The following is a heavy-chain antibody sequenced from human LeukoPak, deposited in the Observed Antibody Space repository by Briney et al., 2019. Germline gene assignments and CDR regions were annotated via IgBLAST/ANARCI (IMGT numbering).Heavy chain of an antibody. V-gene: IGHV1-8*01. CDR1: GYTFTSYD. J-gene: IGHJ4*02. CDR2: MNPNSGNT. D-gene: IGHD5-18*01. CDR3: ARDSYGSPFFDY. Sequence: GASVKVSCKASGYTFTSYDINWVRQATGQGLEWMGWMNPNSGNTGYAQKFQGRVTITRNTSISTAYMELSSLRSEDTAVYYCARDSYGSPFFDYWGQGTLVTVSS.